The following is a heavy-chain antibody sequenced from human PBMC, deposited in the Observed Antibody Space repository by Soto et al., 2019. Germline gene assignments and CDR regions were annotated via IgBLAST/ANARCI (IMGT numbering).Heavy chain of an antibody. CDR2: IKSKTDGGTT. CDR3: TTDDPNGVTRLYYYYGMDV. Sequence: GGSLRLSCAASGFTFSNAWMNWVRQAPGKGLEWVGRIKSKTDGGTTDYAAPGKGRFTISRDDSKNTLYLQMNSLKTEDTAVYYCTTDDPNGVTRLYYYYGMDVWGQGTTVTVSS. CDR1: GFTFSNAW. J-gene: IGHJ6*02. V-gene: IGHV3-15*07. D-gene: IGHD4-17*01.